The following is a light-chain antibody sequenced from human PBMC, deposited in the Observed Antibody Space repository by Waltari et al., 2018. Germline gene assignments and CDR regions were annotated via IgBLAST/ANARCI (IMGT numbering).Light chain of an antibody. V-gene: IGLV2-14*01. CDR3: SSYTTSSAPGV. CDR1: DSDVGAYDF. CDR2: EVS. J-gene: IGLJ1*01. Sequence: QSALTQPASVSGSPGQSITISCSGTDSDVGAYDFVSWYQQHPGNAPHLIIYEVSNRPSGISNRFSASKSGNTASLTISGLQAEDEADYYCSSYTTSSAPGVFRTGTRVTVL.